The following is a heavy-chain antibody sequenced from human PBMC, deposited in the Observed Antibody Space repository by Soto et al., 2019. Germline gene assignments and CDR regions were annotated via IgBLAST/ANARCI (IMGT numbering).Heavy chain of an antibody. Sequence: SETLSLTCAVYGGSISSYYWSWIRQPPGKGLEWIGYIYYSGSTNYNPSLKSRVTISVDTSKNQFSLKLSSVTAADTAVYYCARTPNYYDSSGYYTWGQGTLVTVSS. CDR3: ARTPNYYDSSGYYT. D-gene: IGHD3-22*01. J-gene: IGHJ4*02. CDR1: GGSISSYY. CDR2: IYYSGST. V-gene: IGHV4-59*01.